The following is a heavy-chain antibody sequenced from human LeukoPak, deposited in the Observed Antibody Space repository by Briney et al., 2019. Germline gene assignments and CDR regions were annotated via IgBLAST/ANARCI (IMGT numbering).Heavy chain of an antibody. J-gene: IGHJ1*01. Sequence: GGSLRLSCAASGFTFSDYYMSWIRQAPGKGLEWVSYISSSGSTIYYADSVKGRFTISRDNAKNSLYLQMNSLRAEDTAVYYCARGLYSSSYKYFQHRGQGTLVTVSS. D-gene: IGHD6-13*01. CDR2: ISSSGSTI. CDR1: GFTFSDYY. V-gene: IGHV3-11*01. CDR3: ARGLYSSSYKYFQH.